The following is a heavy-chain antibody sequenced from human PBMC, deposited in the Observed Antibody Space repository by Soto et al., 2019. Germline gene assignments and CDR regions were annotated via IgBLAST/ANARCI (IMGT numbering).Heavy chain of an antibody. CDR1: GFTFSSYG. CDR2: ISYDGSNK. CDR3: AKNKLAYYYYGMDV. Sequence: QVQLVESGGGVVQPGRSLRLSCAASGFTFSSYGMHWVRQAPGKGLEWVAVISYDGSNKYYADSVKGRFTISRDNSKNTLYLQMNSLRAEDTAVYYCAKNKLAYYYYGMDVWGQGTTLTVSS. J-gene: IGHJ6*02. V-gene: IGHV3-30*18.